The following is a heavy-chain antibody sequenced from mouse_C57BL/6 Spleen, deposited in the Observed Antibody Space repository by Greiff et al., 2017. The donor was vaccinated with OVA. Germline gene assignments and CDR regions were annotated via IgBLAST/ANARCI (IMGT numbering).Heavy chain of an antibody. CDR3: ARVYDYDDPWFAY. V-gene: IGHV3-1*01. D-gene: IGHD2-4*01. Sequence: EVKLMESGPGMVKPSQSLSLTCTVTGYSITSGYDWHWIRHFPGNKLEWMGYISYSGSTNYNPSLKSRISITHDTSKNHFFLKLNSVTTEDTATYYCARVYDYDDPWFAYWGQGTLVTVSA. CDR2: ISYSGST. J-gene: IGHJ3*01. CDR1: GYSITSGYD.